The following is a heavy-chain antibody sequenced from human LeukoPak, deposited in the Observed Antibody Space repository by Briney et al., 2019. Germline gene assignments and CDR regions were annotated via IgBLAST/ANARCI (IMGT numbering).Heavy chain of an antibody. J-gene: IGHJ6*02. CDR2: INPSGGST. V-gene: IGHV1-46*01. D-gene: IGHD3-3*01. Sequence: ASVKVSCKASGYTFISYYMHWVRQAPGQGLEWMGIINPSGGSTSYAQKFQGRVTMTRDTSTSTVYMELSSLRSEDTAVYYCARWDYDFWSGYYTTGYYGMDVWGQGTTVTVSS. CDR1: GYTFISYY. CDR3: ARWDYDFWSGYYTTGYYGMDV.